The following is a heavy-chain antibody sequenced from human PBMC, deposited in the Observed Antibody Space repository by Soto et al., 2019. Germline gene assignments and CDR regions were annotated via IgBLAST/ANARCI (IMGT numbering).Heavy chain of an antibody. CDR1: GYTFTSYA. CDR3: ARSRVVVVAAASWDY. V-gene: IGHV1-3*05. D-gene: IGHD2-15*01. Sequence: QVQLVQSGAEEKKPGASVKVSCKASGYTFTSYAMHWVRQAPGQRLEWMGWINAGNGNTKYSQKFQGRVTITRDTSASTAYMELSSLRSEDTAVYYCARSRVVVVAAASWDYWGQGTLFTVSS. CDR2: INAGNGNT. J-gene: IGHJ4*02.